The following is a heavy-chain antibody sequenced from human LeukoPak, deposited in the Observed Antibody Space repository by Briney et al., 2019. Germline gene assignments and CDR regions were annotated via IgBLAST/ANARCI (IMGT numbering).Heavy chain of an antibody. CDR3: AKDFTMIVVVMLDY. CDR1: GFTFISYW. D-gene: IGHD3-22*01. V-gene: IGHV3-7*03. CDR2: IKQDGSEK. Sequence: GGSLRLSCAASGFTFISYWMSWVRQAPGKGLEWVANIKQDGSEKYYVDSVKGRFTISRDNAKNSLYLQMNSLRAEDTAVYYCAKDFTMIVVVMLDYWGQGTLVTVSS. J-gene: IGHJ4*02.